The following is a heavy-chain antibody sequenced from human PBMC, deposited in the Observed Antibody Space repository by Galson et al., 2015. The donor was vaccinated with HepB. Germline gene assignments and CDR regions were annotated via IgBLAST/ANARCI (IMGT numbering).Heavy chain of an antibody. CDR2: ISYDGSNK. J-gene: IGHJ6*02. CDR3: ARDRGYCSGGSCYYYYGMDV. D-gene: IGHD2-15*01. V-gene: IGHV3-30*04. Sequence: SLRLSCAASGFTFSSYAMHWVRQAPGKGLEWVAVISYDGSNKYYADSVKGRFTISRDNSKNTLYLQMNSLRAEDTAVYYCARDRGYCSGGSCYYYYGMDVWGQGTTVTVSS. CDR1: GFTFSSYA.